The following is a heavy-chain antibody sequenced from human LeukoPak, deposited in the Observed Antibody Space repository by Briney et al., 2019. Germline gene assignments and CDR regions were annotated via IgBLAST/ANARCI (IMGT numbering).Heavy chain of an antibody. CDR1: GGSISSSSYY. D-gene: IGHD1-26*01. V-gene: IGHV4-39*01. J-gene: IGHJ5*02. CDR3: ARPSGSYSRWFDP. Sequence: SETLSLTCTVSGGSISSSSYYWGWIRQPPGKGLEWIGSSYYSGSTYYNPSLKSRVTISVDTSKNQFSLKLSSVTAADTAVYYCARPSGSYSRWFDPWGQGTLVTVSS. CDR2: SYYSGST.